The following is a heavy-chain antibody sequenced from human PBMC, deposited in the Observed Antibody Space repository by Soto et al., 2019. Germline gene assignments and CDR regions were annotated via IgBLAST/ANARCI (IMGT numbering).Heavy chain of an antibody. CDR3: AFSSGWRDFDY. D-gene: IGHD6-19*01. CDR2: INHSGST. J-gene: IGHJ4*02. V-gene: IGHV4-34*01. Sequence: SETLSLTCAVYGGSFSGYYWSWIRQPPGKGLEWIGEINHSGSTNYNPSLKSRVTISVDTSKNQFSLKLSSVTAADTAVYYCAFSSGWRDFDYWGRGTLVTVSS. CDR1: GGSFSGYY.